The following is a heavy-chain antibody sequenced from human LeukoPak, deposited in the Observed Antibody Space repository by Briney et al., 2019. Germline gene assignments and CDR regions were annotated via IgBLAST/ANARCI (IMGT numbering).Heavy chain of an antibody. D-gene: IGHD3-10*01. J-gene: IGHJ6*02. CDR2: INAGNGNT. V-gene: IGHV1-3*01. CDR3: ARDLGYYSSFYGMDV. Sequence: GASVKVSCKASGYTFTSYAMHWVRQAPGQRLEWMGWINAGNGNTKYSQKFQGRVTITRDTSASTAYMELSSLRSEDTAVYYCARDLGYYSSFYGMDVWGQGTTVTVSS. CDR1: GYTFTSYA.